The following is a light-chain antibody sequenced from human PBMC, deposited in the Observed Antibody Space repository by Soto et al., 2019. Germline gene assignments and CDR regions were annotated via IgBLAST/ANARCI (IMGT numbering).Light chain of an antibody. Sequence: EIVLTQSPGTLSLSPGERATLSCRASQSVSSSYLAWYQQKPGQAPRLLLYGASSRATGIPDRFSGSGSGTDFTLTISRLEPEDFAVYYCQQSRTVGQGTKVDIK. CDR1: QSVSSSY. V-gene: IGKV3-20*01. CDR2: GAS. J-gene: IGKJ1*01. CDR3: QQSRT.